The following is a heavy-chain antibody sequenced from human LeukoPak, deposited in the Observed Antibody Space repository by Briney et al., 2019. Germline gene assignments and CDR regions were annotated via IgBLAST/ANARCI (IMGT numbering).Heavy chain of an antibody. J-gene: IGHJ6*03. Sequence: PSETLSLTCTVSGGSISSSSYYWGWIRQPPGKGLEWIGSIYYSGSTYYNPSLKSRVTISVDTSKNQFSLKLSSVTAADTAVYYCAREHTSYGDRPFYYYYYMDVWGKGTTVTVSS. D-gene: IGHD4-17*01. CDR3: AREHTSYGDRPFYYYYYMDV. CDR2: IYYSGST. CDR1: GGSISSSSYY. V-gene: IGHV4-39*07.